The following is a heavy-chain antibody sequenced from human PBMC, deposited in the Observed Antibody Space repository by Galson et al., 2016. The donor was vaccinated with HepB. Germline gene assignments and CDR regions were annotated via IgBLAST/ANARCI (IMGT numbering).Heavy chain of an antibody. CDR1: GFTFSDYY. Sequence: SLRLSCAASGFTFSDYYMSWIRQAPGKGLEWVSYISSSGSTLYFADSVKGRFTISRDNAKNSLYLHMNSLRAEDTAMYYCARDSAYVGADSPTGTDVWGQGTTVTVSS. J-gene: IGHJ6*02. CDR2: ISSSGSTL. V-gene: IGHV3-11*01. D-gene: IGHD2-21*02. CDR3: ARDSAYVGADSPTGTDV.